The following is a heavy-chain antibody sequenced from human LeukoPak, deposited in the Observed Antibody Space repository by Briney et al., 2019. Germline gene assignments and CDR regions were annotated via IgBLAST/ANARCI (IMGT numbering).Heavy chain of an antibody. D-gene: IGHD5-18*01. CDR1: GYSFTSYW. V-gene: IGHV5-51*01. CDR2: IYPGDSDT. Sequence: GESLKISCKGSGYSFTSYWIGWVRQMPGKGLEWMGIIYPGDSDTRYSPPFQGQVTISADKSISTAYLQWSSLRASDTAMYYCARRKVDTAMSLDYWGQGTLVTVSS. CDR3: ARRKVDTAMSLDY. J-gene: IGHJ4*02.